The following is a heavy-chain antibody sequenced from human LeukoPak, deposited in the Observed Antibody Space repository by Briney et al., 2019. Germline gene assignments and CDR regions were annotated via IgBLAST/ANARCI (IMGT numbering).Heavy chain of an antibody. CDR3: TREGRFKAQHLFDY. V-gene: IGHV3-30*04. J-gene: IGHJ4*02. Sequence: PGGSLRLSCAASDFPFIGYTMHWVRQAPGKGLEWVAGIPYDGSQNSYADSVKGRFSISRDNSKSALYLQLSSLRPEDTAVYYCTREGRFKAQHLFDYWGQGTLVTVSS. CDR2: IPYDGSQN. CDR1: DFPFIGYT. D-gene: IGHD2-2*01.